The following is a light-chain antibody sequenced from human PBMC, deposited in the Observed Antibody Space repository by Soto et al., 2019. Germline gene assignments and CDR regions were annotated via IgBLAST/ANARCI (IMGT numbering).Light chain of an antibody. V-gene: IGKV1-17*03. Sequence: DIQMTQSPSAMSASVGDRVIITCRASQGIGNWLGWFQQKPGKVPERLISAASSLQSGVPSRFSGSASGTEFTLTISTLQPEDFATYYCQQYDTYPWTFGHGTKVEIK. CDR1: QGIGNW. J-gene: IGKJ1*01. CDR2: AAS. CDR3: QQYDTYPWT.